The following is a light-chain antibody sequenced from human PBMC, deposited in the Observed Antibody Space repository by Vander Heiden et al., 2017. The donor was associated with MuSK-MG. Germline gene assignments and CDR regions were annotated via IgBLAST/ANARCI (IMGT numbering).Light chain of an antibody. Sequence: DIQLPQSPSSLSASVGDRVIITCRASQSISSSLNWFQQKPGKAPKVLISAASSLQSGVPSRFSGSGSGTDFTLTISSLQPEDFATYYCQQSYGPPYTFGQGTKLEIK. CDR2: AAS. J-gene: IGKJ2*01. CDR1: QSISSS. CDR3: QQSYGPPYT. V-gene: IGKV1-39*01.